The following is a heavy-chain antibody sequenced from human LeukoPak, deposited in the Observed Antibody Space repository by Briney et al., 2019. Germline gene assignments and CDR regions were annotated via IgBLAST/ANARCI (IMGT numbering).Heavy chain of an antibody. J-gene: IGHJ4*02. CDR2: ITDSGDTT. Sequence: GASLRLSCAASGLTFSNYSMSWVRQAPGKGLEWVSSITDSGDTTYYPASVKGRITTARTTSKNFPYVEMNTLRAEDTAIYYCANWGDYDILTGYYVSDFWGQGTLVTVSS. V-gene: IGHV3-23*01. CDR1: GLTFSNYS. D-gene: IGHD3-9*01. CDR3: ANWGDYDILTGYYVSDF.